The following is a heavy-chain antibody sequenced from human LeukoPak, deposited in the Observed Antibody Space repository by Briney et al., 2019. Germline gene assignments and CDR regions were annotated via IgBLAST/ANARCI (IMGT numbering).Heavy chain of an antibody. CDR1: GFTFSSYG. CDR3: ARVSWNYGYYYYYYMDV. D-gene: IGHD1-7*01. CDR2: ISYDGSNK. J-gene: IGHJ6*03. V-gene: IGHV3-30*03. Sequence: PGGSLRLSCAASGFTFSSYGMHWVRQAPGKGLEWVAVISYDGSNKYYADSVKGRFTISRDNSKNTLYLQMNSLRAEDTAVYYCARVSWNYGYYYYYYMDVWGKGTTVTVSS.